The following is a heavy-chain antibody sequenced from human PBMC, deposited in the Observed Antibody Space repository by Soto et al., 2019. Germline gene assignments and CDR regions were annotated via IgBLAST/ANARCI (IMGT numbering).Heavy chain of an antibody. CDR1: GFTFDDYA. V-gene: IGHV3-9*01. CDR2: ISWNSGSI. J-gene: IGHJ5*02. CDR3: ARSLAIVGSWFDP. D-gene: IGHD2-2*02. Sequence: GGSLRLSCAASGFTFDDYAMHWVRQAPGKGLEWVSGISWNSGSIGYADSVKGRFTISRDNAKNSLYLQMNSLRAEDTALYYCARSLAIVGSWFDPWGQGTLVTVSS.